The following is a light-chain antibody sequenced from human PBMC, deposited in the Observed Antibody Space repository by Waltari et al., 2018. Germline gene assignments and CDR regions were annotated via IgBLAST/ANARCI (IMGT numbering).Light chain of an antibody. CDR1: SSNIGTYY. Sequence: QSVLTQPPSASGTPGQRVTISCSGSSSNIGTYYVYWYQQLSGTAPKLLIYRNNERPSGVPDRFSGSKSGNSASLAITGLRAEDEAHYYCATWDDSLTGWVFGGGTKLAVL. CDR3: ATWDDSLTGWV. V-gene: IGLV1-47*01. CDR2: RNN. J-gene: IGLJ3*02.